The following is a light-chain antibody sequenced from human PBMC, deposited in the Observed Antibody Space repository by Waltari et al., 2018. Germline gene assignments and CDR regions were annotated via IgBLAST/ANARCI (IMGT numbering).Light chain of an antibody. V-gene: IGLV2-23*02. J-gene: IGLJ1*01. CDR3: CSYNDGPYV. CDR1: SSDVGTYNL. Sequence: QSALTQPASVSGSPGQSITISCTGTSSDVGTYNLVSWYQQHPGKAPKLMIYEVTKRPSWVSSRFSASRSGNTASLTISGLQAEDEADYYCCSYNDGPYVFGTGTKVTVL. CDR2: EVT.